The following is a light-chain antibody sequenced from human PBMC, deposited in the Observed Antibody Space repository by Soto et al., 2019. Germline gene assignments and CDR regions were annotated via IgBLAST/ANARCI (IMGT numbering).Light chain of an antibody. Sequence: DIQMTQSPSSLSASVGDRFTIACRASQSISSYLNWYQQKPGKAPKLLIYAASSLQSGVPSRFSGSGSGTDFTLTISSLQPEDFATYYCQQSHSTPLTFGGGTKVDIK. CDR1: QSISSY. V-gene: IGKV1-39*01. CDR3: QQSHSTPLT. CDR2: AAS. J-gene: IGKJ4*01.